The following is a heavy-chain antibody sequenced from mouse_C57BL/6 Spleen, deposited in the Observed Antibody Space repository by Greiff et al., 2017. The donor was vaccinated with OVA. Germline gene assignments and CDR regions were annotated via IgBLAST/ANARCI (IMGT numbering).Heavy chain of an antibody. J-gene: IGHJ3*01. D-gene: IGHD2-5*01. CDR2: IYPSDSET. V-gene: IGHV1-61*01. Sequence: QVQLQQPGAELVRPGSSVKLSCKASGYTFTSYWMDWVQQRPGQGLEWIGNIYPSDSETHYNHKFKDKATLTVDKSSSTAYMQLSSLTSEDSAVYYCEREAYSNYLAWFAYWGQGTLVTVSA. CDR1: GYTFTSYW. CDR3: EREAYSNYLAWFAY.